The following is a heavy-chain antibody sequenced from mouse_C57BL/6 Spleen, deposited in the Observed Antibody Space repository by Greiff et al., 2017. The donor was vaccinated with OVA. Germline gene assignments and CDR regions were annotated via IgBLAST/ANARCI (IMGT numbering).Heavy chain of an antibody. CDR3: ARTPHYYGSSYWYFDV. V-gene: IGHV1-82*01. J-gene: IGHJ1*03. Sequence: QVQLQQSGPELVKPGASAKISCKASGYAFSSSWMNWVKQRPGKGLEWIGRIYPGDGDTNYNGKFKGKATLTADKSSSTAYMQLSSLTSEDSAVYFCARTPHYYGSSYWYFDVWGTGTTVTVSS. D-gene: IGHD1-1*01. CDR1: GYAFSSSW. CDR2: IYPGDGDT.